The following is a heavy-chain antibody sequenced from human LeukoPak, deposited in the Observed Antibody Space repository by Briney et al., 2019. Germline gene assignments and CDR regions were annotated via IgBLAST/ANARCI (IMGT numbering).Heavy chain of an antibody. J-gene: IGHJ1*01. V-gene: IGHV7-4-1*02. CDR1: GGTFSTHA. CDR2: INTNTGNP. CDR3: ARGGSSWYGGHAEYFQH. Sequence: ASVKVSCKTSGGTFSTHAISWVRQAPGQGLEWMGWINTNTGNPTYAQGFTGRFVFSLDTSVSTTYLQISSLKAEDTAVYYCARGGSSWYGGHAEYFQHWGQGTLVTVSS. D-gene: IGHD6-13*01.